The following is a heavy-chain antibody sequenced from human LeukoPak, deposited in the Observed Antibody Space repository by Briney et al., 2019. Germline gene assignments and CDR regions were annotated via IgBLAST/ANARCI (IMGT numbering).Heavy chain of an antibody. V-gene: IGHV4-38-2*02. CDR3: ASQEGEFSSYYDYYYMDV. Sequence: PSETLSLTFTVSGYSISSGYYWGWIRQPPGKGLEWIGSIYHSGSTYYNPSLKSRVTISVDTSKNQFSLKLSSVTAADTAVYYCASQEGEFSSYYDYYYMDVWGKGTTVTVSS. CDR1: GYSISSGYY. CDR2: IYHSGST. J-gene: IGHJ6*03. D-gene: IGHD3-10*01.